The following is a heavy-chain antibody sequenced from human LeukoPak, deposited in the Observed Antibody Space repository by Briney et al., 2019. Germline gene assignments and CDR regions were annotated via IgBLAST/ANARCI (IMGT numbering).Heavy chain of an antibody. V-gene: IGHV4-34*01. J-gene: IGHJ3*02. Sequence: PSETLSLTCAAYGGSFSGYYWSWIRQPPGKGVEWIGEINHSGSTNYNPSLKRRVTISVDKSKKKFSLKMRYVAAADTAVYYCARKQKRWLTVRSGAFDIWGQGTMVTVSS. CDR2: INHSGST. CDR1: GGSFSGYY. D-gene: IGHD5-24*01. CDR3: ARKQKRWLTVRSGAFDI.